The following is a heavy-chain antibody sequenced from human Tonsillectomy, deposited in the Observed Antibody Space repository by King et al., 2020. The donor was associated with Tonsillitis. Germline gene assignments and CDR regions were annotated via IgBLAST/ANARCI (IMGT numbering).Heavy chain of an antibody. D-gene: IGHD3-10*01. CDR1: GYTFTGYY. CDR2: INPNSGGT. CDR3: ARDSELWFGENDY. Sequence: QLVQSGAEVKKPGASVKVSCKASGYTFTGYYMHWVRQAPGQGLEWLGWINPNSGGTNYAQKFQGRVTMTRDTSISTAYMEPSRLRSDDTAVYYCARDSELWFGENDYWGQGTLVTVSS. V-gene: IGHV1-2*02. J-gene: IGHJ4*02.